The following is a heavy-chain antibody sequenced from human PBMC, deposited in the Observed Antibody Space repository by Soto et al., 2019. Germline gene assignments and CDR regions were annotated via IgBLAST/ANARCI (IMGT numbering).Heavy chain of an antibody. CDR3: ARDGPLSSPTSGWFDP. J-gene: IGHJ5*02. CDR1: GFTFSSYW. V-gene: IGHV3-7*03. CDR2: IKQDGNER. Sequence: EVQVVESGGGLVQPGGSLRLSCVASGFTFSSYWMSWVRQAPGKGLEWVANIKQDGNERHYMDSVKGRFTISRDNAKNSLDLIMNSLKTEDRAMYYCARDGPLSSPTSGWFDPWGQGTLVIVSS. D-gene: IGHD2-2*01.